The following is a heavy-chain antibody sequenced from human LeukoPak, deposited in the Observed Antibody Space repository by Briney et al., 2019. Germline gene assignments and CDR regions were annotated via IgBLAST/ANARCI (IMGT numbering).Heavy chain of an antibody. V-gene: IGHV4-59*08. CDR1: GGSISGSH. J-gene: IGHJ4*02. CDR3: ARAQWLARFDY. D-gene: IGHD6-19*01. Sequence: SETLSLTCFVSGGSISGSHWSWIRQPPGKGLEWIGYIHYSGSTDYNPSLKSRVTISVDTSKNQFSLKLSSVTAADTAVYYCARAQWLARFDYWGQGTLVTVSS. CDR2: IHYSGST.